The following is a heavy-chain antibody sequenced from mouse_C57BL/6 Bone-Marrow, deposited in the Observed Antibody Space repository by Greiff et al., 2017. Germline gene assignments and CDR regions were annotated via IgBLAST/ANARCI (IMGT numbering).Heavy chain of an antibody. Sequence: VQLQQSGAELARPGASVKMSCKASGYTFTSYTMHWVKQRPGQGLEWIGYINPSSGYTKYNQKFKDKATLTADKTSSTAYMQLSSLTSEDSAVYYGARSGITTVVAGYYFDYWGQGTTLTVSS. CDR3: ARSGITTVVAGYYFDY. D-gene: IGHD1-1*01. CDR2: INPSSGYT. CDR1: GYTFTSYT. V-gene: IGHV1-4*01. J-gene: IGHJ2*01.